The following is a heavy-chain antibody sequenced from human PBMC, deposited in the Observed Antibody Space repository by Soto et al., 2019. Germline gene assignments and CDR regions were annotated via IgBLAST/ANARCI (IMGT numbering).Heavy chain of an antibody. CDR3: ARSVEGHFDY. CDR1: GFTFRIYS. Sequence: EVPLVESGGGLVQPGGSLRLSCAASGFTFRIYSMNWVRQAPGKGLEWISYMTSDTKTIKYADSVKGRFTITRDNDKNSVYLQMTSLRDEDTAVYYCARSVEGHFDYWGQGTLVTVSS. CDR2: MTSDTKTI. J-gene: IGHJ4*02. V-gene: IGHV3-48*02. D-gene: IGHD6-19*01.